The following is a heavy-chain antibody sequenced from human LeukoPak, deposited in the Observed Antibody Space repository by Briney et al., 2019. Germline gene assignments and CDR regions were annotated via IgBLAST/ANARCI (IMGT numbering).Heavy chain of an antibody. CDR2: IDTTSRTM. Sequence: GGSLRLSCAPSGSTFSSYSMNWVRQAPGKGLDWVSFIDTTSRTMYYADSVKGRFSISRDNAKNSLFLQMNSLRVEDTAVYYCVSDRIGRSLDNWGQGPLVPVSS. V-gene: IGHV3-48*01. CDR3: VSDRIGRSLDN. CDR1: GSTFSSYS. J-gene: IGHJ4*02. D-gene: IGHD1-26*01.